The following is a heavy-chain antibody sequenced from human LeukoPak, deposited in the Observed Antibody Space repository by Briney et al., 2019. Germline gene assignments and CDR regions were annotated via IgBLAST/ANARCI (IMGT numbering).Heavy chain of an antibody. Sequence: GSLRLSCAASGFTVSSNYMSWVRQPPGKGLEWLGYIYYSGSTNYNPSLKSRVTISVDTSKNQFSLKLSSVTAADTAVYYCARQGVVVTARGYFDYWGQGTLVTVSS. CDR1: GFTVSSNY. CDR3: ARQGVVVTARGYFDY. CDR2: IYYSGST. D-gene: IGHD2-21*02. V-gene: IGHV4-59*02. J-gene: IGHJ4*02.